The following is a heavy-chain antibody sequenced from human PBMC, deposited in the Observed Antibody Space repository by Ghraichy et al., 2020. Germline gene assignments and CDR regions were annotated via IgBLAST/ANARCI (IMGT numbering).Heavy chain of an antibody. Sequence: GGSLRLSCAASGFTVSSNYMSWVRQAPGKGLEWVSVIHSGGSTYYADSVKGRFSISRDNSKNTLYLQMNSVRVEDTAVYHCARDGDQRSFQYWGQGTLVTVSS. J-gene: IGHJ1*01. V-gene: IGHV3-66*01. CDR1: GFTVSSNY. D-gene: IGHD2-21*01. CDR2: IHSGGST. CDR3: ARDGDQRSFQY.